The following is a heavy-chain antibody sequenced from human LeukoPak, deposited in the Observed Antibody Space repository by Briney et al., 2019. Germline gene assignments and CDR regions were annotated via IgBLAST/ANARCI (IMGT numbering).Heavy chain of an antibody. J-gene: IGHJ6*02. CDR3: ARSRTYYYDSSGNRYYYYGMDV. D-gene: IGHD3-22*01. CDR2: IYYSGST. Sequence: SETLSLTCTVSGGSISSYYWSWIRQPPGKGLEWIGYIYYSGSTNYNPSLKSRVTISADTSKNQFSLKLSSVTAADTAVYYCARSRTYYYDSSGNRYYYYGMDVWGQGTTVTVSS. V-gene: IGHV4-59*01. CDR1: GGSISSYY.